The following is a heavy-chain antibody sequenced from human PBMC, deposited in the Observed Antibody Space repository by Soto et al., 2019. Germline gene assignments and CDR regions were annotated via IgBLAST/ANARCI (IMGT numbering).Heavy chain of an antibody. CDR3: ARDTSAYYSLFDL. CDR2: IYTSGSA. D-gene: IGHD3-22*01. CDR1: GDSIKDSY. V-gene: IGHV4-4*07. J-gene: IGHJ4*02. Sequence: PSDTMSLTCTVSGDSIKDSYWSWIRQHAGKRLEWIGRIYTSGSANYNPSLKSRVTMSVDTSKNQFSLNLNSVTAADTAVYYCARDTSAYYSLFDLWGQGTLVTVSS.